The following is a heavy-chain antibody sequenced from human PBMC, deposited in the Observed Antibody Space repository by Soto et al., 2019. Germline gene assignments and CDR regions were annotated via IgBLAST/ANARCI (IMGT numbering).Heavy chain of an antibody. Sequence: GGSLRLSCAASGFTFSSYWMHWVRQAPGKGLVWVSGINSDGGSTCYADSVKGRFTISRDNSKNTLYLQMSSLKAEDTAVYYCTKQASSGTYYRPFHYWGQGTLVTVSS. D-gene: IGHD1-26*01. V-gene: IGHV3-74*01. CDR2: INSDGGST. CDR1: GFTFSSYW. CDR3: TKQASSGTYYRPFHY. J-gene: IGHJ4*02.